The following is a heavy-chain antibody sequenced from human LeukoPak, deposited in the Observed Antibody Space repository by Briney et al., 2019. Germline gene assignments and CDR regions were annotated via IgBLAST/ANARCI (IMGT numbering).Heavy chain of an antibody. V-gene: IGHV4-31*03. J-gene: IGHJ1*01. CDR3: ARVPHNYYDSSGYYEYFQH. Sequence: PSQTLSLTCTVSWGPISSGMYYWSWIRQHPGKGLEWIGYIYYSGSTYYNPSLKSRVTISVDTSKNQFSLKLSSVTAADTAVYYCARVPHNYYDSSGYYEYFQHWGQGTLVTVSS. CDR2: IYYSGST. D-gene: IGHD3-22*01. CDR1: WGPISSGMYY.